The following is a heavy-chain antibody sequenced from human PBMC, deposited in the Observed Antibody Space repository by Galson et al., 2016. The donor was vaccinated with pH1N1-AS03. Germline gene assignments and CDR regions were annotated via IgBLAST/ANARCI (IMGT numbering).Heavy chain of an antibody. CDR2: ISGDNGNT. CDR3: ARDLGGGIIKEAY. V-gene: IGHV1-18*04. J-gene: IGHJ4*02. CDR1: GYTFTSYG. D-gene: IGHD3-10*01. Sequence: SVKVSCKASGYTFTSYGISWVRQAPGQGLEWMGWISGDNGNTNYAQKFRGRVTMTTDTSTSTAYMELRSLRSDATAVFYCARDLGGGIIKEAYWGQGTLVTVSS.